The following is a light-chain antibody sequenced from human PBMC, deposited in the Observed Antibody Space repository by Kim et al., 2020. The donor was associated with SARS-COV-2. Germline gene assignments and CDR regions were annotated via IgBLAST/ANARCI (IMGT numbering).Light chain of an antibody. J-gene: IGLJ1*01. CDR3: CSYARTSYV. V-gene: IGLV2-8*01. CDR1: SSDVGAYEN. Sequence: QSALTQPPSASGSPGQSVTISCTGSSSDVGAYENVSWYQQHPGKAPKLMISQVSKRSSGVPDRFSGSKSGNTASLTVSGLQAEDEADYYCCSYARTSYVFGTGTKVHRP. CDR2: QVS.